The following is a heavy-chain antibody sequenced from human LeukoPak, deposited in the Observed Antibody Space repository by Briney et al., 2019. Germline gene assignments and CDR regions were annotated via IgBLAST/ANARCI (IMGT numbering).Heavy chain of an antibody. D-gene: IGHD6-13*01. CDR3: AKDYGYSSSWYDY. CDR1: GFTFDDYG. Sequence: GGSLRLSCEASGFTFDDYGMHWVRQAPGKGLEWVSTISWNSASVGYVDSVKGRFTISRDNAKKTLYLQMNSLRPEDTALYYCAKDYGYSSSWYDYWGQGTLVTASS. J-gene: IGHJ4*02. CDR2: ISWNSASV. V-gene: IGHV3-9*01.